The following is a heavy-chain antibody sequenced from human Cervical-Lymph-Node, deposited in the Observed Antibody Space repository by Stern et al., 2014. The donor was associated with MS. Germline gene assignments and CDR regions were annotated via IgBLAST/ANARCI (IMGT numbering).Heavy chain of an antibody. Sequence: EVQLVESGGGLVKPGGSLRLSCAASGFTFSTYNMNWVRQAPGKGLEWVSSITSTGAYQHYADSVKGRFTISRDNAKNSVFLQMSSLRAEDTAVYYCARDSHFAMDVWGQGTTVTVSS. CDR3: ARDSHFAMDV. CDR2: ITSTGAYQ. CDR1: GFTFSTYN. V-gene: IGHV3-21*01. J-gene: IGHJ6*02.